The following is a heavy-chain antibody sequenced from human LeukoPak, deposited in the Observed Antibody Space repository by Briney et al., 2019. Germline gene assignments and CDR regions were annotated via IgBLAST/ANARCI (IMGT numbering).Heavy chain of an antibody. CDR2: ISAYNGNT. Sequence: GASVKVSCKASGYTFTSYGISWVRQAPGQGLEWMGWISAYNGNTNYAQKLQGRVTMTTDTSTSTAYMELRSLRSDDTAVYYCATRSYGDYGTRTHFDYWGQGTLVTVSS. CDR1: GYTFTSYG. V-gene: IGHV1-18*01. CDR3: ATRSYGDYGTRTHFDY. J-gene: IGHJ4*02. D-gene: IGHD4-17*01.